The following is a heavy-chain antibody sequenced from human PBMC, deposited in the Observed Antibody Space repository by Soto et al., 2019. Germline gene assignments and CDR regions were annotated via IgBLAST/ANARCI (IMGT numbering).Heavy chain of an antibody. V-gene: IGHV1-2*04. CDR2: INPNSGGT. CDR3: ARAIPYDFWSGYSEPPYGMDV. Sequence: ASVKVSCKASGYTFTGYYMHWVRQAPGQGLEWMGWINPNSGGTNYAQKFQGWVTMTRDTSISTAYMELSRLRSDDTAVYYCARAIPYDFWSGYSEPPYGMDVWGQGTTVTVSS. CDR1: GYTFTGYY. D-gene: IGHD3-3*01. J-gene: IGHJ6*02.